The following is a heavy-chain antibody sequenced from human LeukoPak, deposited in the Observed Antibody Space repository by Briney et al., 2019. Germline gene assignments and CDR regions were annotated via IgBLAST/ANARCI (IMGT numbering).Heavy chain of an antibody. CDR2: INPSGGGT. CDR3: ARGPVGATWGYFDY. CDR1: GYTFSNYY. J-gene: IGHJ4*02. Sequence: ASVEVSCKASGYTFSNYYMHWVRQAPGQGLEWMGIINPSGGGTSSAQKFQGRVTMTRDTSTSTVYMEVSSLRSEDTAVYYCARGPVGATWGYFDYWGQGTLVTVSS. V-gene: IGHV1-46*01. D-gene: IGHD1-26*01.